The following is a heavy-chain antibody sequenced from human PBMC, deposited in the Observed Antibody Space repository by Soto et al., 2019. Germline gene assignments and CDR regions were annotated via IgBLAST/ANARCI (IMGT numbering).Heavy chain of an antibody. CDR1: GGTFNTYA. CDR3: ARSRGGDFYGMDV. J-gene: IGHJ6*02. V-gene: IGHV1-69*05. Sequence: QVQLVQSGAEVKKPGSSVKVSCKASGGTFNTYAISWVRQAPGQGLEWMGGIIPIFGTANYAQKFQDRVTNTPEXXTSTAYMELTSLTSEDTAVYYFARSRGGDFYGMDVWGQGTTVTVSS. CDR2: IIPIFGTA. D-gene: IGHD2-21*01.